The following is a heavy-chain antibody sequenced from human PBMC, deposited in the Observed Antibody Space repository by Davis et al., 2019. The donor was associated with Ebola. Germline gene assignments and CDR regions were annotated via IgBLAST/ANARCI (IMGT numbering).Heavy chain of an antibody. D-gene: IGHD1-26*01. CDR3: AKDTSNIWFDI. CDR2: ISSSGVTT. J-gene: IGHJ3*02. Sequence: PGGSLRLSCAASGFPFSNYAVSWVRQAPGKGLEWVSGISSSGVTTYYADSVKGRFTISRDNAKNTLYLQMNGLRIEDTAIYYCAKDTSNIWFDIWGQGTMVTVSS. CDR1: GFPFSNYA. V-gene: IGHV3-23*01.